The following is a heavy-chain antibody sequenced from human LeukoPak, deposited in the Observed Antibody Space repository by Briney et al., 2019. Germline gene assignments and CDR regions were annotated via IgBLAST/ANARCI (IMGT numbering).Heavy chain of an antibody. CDR3: ARFAVVTAYFDY. Sequence: PGGSLRLSCAASGFTFSSYSMNWVRQAPGKGPEWVSSISSSSSYIYYADSVKGRFTISRDNAKNSLYLQMNSLRAEDTAVYYCARFAVVTAYFDYWGQGTLVTVSS. D-gene: IGHD2-21*02. J-gene: IGHJ4*02. V-gene: IGHV3-21*01. CDR2: ISSSSSYI. CDR1: GFTFSSYS.